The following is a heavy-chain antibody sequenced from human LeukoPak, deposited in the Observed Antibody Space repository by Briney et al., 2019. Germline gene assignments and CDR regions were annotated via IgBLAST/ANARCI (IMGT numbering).Heavy chain of an antibody. CDR2: IHYSGST. D-gene: IGHD3-9*01. CDR1: GGSISSSTYD. CDR3: ARSHDLTGYTIDY. V-gene: IGHV4-39*01. J-gene: IGHJ4*02. Sequence: SETLSLTCTVSGGSISSSTYDWGWIRQPPGMGLEWIGSIHYSGSTYYNPSLKSRVTISVDTSKNQLSLKLSSVTAADTAVYYCARSHDLTGYTIDYWGQGTLVTVSS.